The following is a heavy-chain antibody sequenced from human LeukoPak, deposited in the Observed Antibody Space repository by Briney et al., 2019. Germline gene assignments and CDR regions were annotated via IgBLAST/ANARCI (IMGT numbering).Heavy chain of an antibody. J-gene: IGHJ4*02. Sequence: WASVKVSCKASGGTFSSYAISWVRQAPGQGLERMGGIIPIFGTANYAQKFQGRVTITADESTSTAYMELSSLRSEDTAVYYCARVGYSYGFDYWGQGTLVTVSS. CDR1: GGTFSSYA. CDR2: IIPIFGTA. V-gene: IGHV1-69*13. CDR3: ARVGYSYGFDY. D-gene: IGHD5-18*01.